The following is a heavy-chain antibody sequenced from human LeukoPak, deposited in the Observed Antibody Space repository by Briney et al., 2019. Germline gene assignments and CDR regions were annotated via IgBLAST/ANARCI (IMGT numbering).Heavy chain of an antibody. D-gene: IGHD3-10*01. CDR2: ILSDGSNK. V-gene: IGHV3-30*18. CDR3: AKNELLWFGEFDAFDI. Sequence: GGSLRLSCAASGLTFSSYGMHWVRQAPGKGLEWVAVILSDGSNKYYADSVKGRFTISRDNSKNTLYLQMDSLRDEDTAVYYCAKNELLWFGEFDAFDIWGQGTMVTVSS. CDR1: GLTFSSYG. J-gene: IGHJ3*02.